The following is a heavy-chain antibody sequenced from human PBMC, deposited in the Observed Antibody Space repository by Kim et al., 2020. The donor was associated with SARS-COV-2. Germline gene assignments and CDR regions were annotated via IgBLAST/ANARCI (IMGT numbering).Heavy chain of an antibody. V-gene: IGHV3-11*05. D-gene: IGHD6-19*01. J-gene: IGHJ4*02. CDR3: ARALTSGWSYFDY. Sequence: YRDDVKGRVTISRENARAALYLQMNSLRAEDTDVYYGARALTSGWSYFDYWGQGTLVTVSS.